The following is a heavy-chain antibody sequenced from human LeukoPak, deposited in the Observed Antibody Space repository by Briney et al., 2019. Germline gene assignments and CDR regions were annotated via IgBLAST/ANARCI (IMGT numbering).Heavy chain of an antibody. Sequence: SETLSLTCTVSGGSISSASHYWAWIRQPPGKGLEWIANIYYTGIANYNPSLRSRVTISADTSKNQFSLTLSSVTAADTAVYYCARVYGTLDYWGQGTLVTVSS. J-gene: IGHJ4*02. D-gene: IGHD1-1*01. CDR2: IYYTGIA. CDR1: GGSISSASHY. V-gene: IGHV4-39*07. CDR3: ARVYGTLDY.